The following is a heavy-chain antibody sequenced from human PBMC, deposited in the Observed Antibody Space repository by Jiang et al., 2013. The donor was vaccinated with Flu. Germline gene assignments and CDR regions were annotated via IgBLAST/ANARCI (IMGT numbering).Heavy chain of an antibody. CDR2: IYYSGST. D-gene: IGHD4-23*01. J-gene: IGHJ6*02. CDR3: ARDFFLNDYGGKGGYYYGMDV. CDR1: GGSISSGGYY. Sequence: PGLVKPSQTLSLTCTVSGGSISSGGYYWSWIRQHPGKGLEWIGYIYYSGSTYYNPSLKSRVTISVDTSKNQFSLKLSSVTAADTAVYYCARDFFLNDYGGKGGYYYGMDVWGQGTTVTVSS. V-gene: IGHV4-31*03.